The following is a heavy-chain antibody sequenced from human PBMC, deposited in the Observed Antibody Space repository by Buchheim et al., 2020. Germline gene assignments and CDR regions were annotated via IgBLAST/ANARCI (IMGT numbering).Heavy chain of an antibody. CDR2: INHSGST. D-gene: IGHD6-19*01. V-gene: IGHV4-34*01. CDR1: GGSFSGYY. J-gene: IGHJ5*02. CDR3: ARGGFLSLYSSGWTRNWFDP. Sequence: QVQLQESGPGLVKPSETLSLTCAVYGGSFSGYYWSWIRQPPGKGLEWIGEINHSGSTNYNPSLKSRVTISVDTSKNQFSLKLSSVTAADTAVYYCARGGFLSLYSSGWTRNWFDPWGQGTL.